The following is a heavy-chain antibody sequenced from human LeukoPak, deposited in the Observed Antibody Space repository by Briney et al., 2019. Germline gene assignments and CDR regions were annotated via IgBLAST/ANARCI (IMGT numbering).Heavy chain of an antibody. D-gene: IGHD3-3*01. CDR1: GYTFTSYG. CDR3: AVVDYDFWGGHTTGYFDY. J-gene: IGHJ4*02. V-gene: IGHV1-18*01. CDR2: ISAYNGNT. Sequence: ASVKVSCKASGYTFTSYGISWVRQAPGQGLEWMGWISAYNGNTNYAQKLQGRVTMTTDTSTSTAYMELRSLRSDDTAVYYCAVVDYDFWGGHTTGYFDYWGQGTLVTVSS.